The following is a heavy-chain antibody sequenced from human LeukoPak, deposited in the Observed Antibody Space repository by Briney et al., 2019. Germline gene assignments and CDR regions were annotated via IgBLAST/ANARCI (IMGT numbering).Heavy chain of an antibody. Sequence: SGGSLRLSCAASGFTFSSYGMNWVRQAPGKGLEWVTVISYDGSNKYYADSVKGRFTISRDNSKNTLYLQMNSLRAEDTAVYYCAKGLYYYDSSGITVDWGQGTLVTVSS. CDR3: AKGLYYYDSSGITVD. CDR1: GFTFSSYG. J-gene: IGHJ4*02. V-gene: IGHV3-30*18. D-gene: IGHD3-22*01. CDR2: ISYDGSNK.